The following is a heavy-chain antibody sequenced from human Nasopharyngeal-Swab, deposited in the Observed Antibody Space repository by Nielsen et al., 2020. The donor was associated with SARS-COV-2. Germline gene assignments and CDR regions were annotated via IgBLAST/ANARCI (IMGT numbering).Heavy chain of an antibody. CDR2: INSDGSST. V-gene: IGHV3-74*01. Sequence: GGSLRLSCAASGFIFSPYWMHWIRQAPGRGLVWVSRINSDGSSTDYADSVKGRFTISRDNAKKMLYLEMNNLRAEDTAVYYCATDITAAGDHWGQGTLVTVAS. J-gene: IGHJ4*01. CDR3: ATDITAAGDH. D-gene: IGHD1-20*01. CDR1: GFIFSPYW.